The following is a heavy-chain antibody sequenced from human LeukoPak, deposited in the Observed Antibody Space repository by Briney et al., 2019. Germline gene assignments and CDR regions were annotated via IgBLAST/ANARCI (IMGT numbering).Heavy chain of an antibody. CDR2: LSYDGSNK. D-gene: IGHD1-7*01. V-gene: IGHV3-30*04. Sequence: PGGSLRLSRAASGFTFSSYAMHWVRQAPGKGLEWVAVLSYDGSNKYYADSVKGRFTISRDNSKNTLYLQMNSLRAEDTAVYFCARDPESITGTTIGFYNYFDYWGQGTLVTVSP. CDR1: GFTFSSYA. CDR3: ARDPESITGTTIGFYNYFDY. J-gene: IGHJ4*02.